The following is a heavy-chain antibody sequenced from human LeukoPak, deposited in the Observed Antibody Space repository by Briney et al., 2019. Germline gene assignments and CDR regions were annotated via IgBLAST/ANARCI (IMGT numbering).Heavy chain of an antibody. D-gene: IGHD1-26*01. CDR1: GYTFTGYY. J-gene: IGHJ6*02. V-gene: IGHV1-2*02. Sequence: ASVTVSCKASGYTFTGYYMHWVRQAPGQGLEWMGWINPNSDGTNYAQKFQGRVTMTRDTSISTAYMELSRLRSDDTAVYYCARDLGSSRHYYYYYGMDVWGQGTTVTVSS. CDR2: INPNSDGT. CDR3: ARDLGSSRHYYYYYGMDV.